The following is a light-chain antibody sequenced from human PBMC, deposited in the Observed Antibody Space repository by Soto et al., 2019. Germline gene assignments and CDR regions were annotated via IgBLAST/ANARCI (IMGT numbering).Light chain of an antibody. J-gene: IGLJ3*02. Sequence: QSALTQPTSVSGSAGQSITIFCSGTMSDVGAYNLVSWYQQHPGAAPKLLLYEVRYRPSGISSRFSGSKSGNTASLTISGLQAEDEGDYYCSAYTARSTLVFGGGTKLTVL. CDR1: MSDVGAYNL. CDR3: SAYTARSTLV. V-gene: IGLV2-14*01. CDR2: EVR.